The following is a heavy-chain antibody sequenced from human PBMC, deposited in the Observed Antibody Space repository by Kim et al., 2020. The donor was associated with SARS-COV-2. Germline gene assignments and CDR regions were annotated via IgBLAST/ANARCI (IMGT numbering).Heavy chain of an antibody. CDR3: ATYIDYFFNH. D-gene: IGHD4-4*01. J-gene: IGHJ4*02. V-gene: IGHV3-73*01. Sequence: ETEYTVSVKVRLTVSRDDSKNTAYLQMNGLKTEDTAVYYGATYIDYFFNHWGQGILVTVSS. CDR2: ET.